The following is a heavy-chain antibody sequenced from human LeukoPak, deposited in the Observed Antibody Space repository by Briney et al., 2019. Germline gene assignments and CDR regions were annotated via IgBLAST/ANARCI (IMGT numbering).Heavy chain of an antibody. Sequence: GGSLRLSCEVSGFIAGYNYMSWVRQAPGKGLEWVSVIYRGDTYYADSVKGRFTISRDDSKNTVFLQMNNLRVEDTAEYFCARGRFLETSNWFDPWGQGTLVTVSS. CDR1: GFIAGYNY. V-gene: IGHV3-53*01. J-gene: IGHJ5*02. CDR2: IYRGDT. D-gene: IGHD3-3*01. CDR3: ARGRFLETSNWFDP.